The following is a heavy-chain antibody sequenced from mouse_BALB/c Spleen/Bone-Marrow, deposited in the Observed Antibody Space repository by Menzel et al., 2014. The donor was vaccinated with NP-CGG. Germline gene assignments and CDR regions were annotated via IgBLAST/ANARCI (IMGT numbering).Heavy chain of an antibody. CDR1: GFTFSSFG. CDR3: ARTTYYAMDY. Sequence: EVKLMESGGGLVQPGGSRKLSCAASGFTFSSFGMHWVRQAPEKGLEWVAYISSGSSTIYYAGTVKGRFTISRDNPKNPLFLQMTSLRSEDTAMYYCARTTYYAMDYWGQGTSVTVSS. V-gene: IGHV5-17*02. J-gene: IGHJ4*01. D-gene: IGHD2-12*01. CDR2: ISSGSSTI.